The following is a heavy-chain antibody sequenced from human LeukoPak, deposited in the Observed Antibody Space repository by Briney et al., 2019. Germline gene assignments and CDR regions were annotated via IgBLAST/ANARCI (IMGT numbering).Heavy chain of an antibody. CDR3: ARGLPPVMKYYFDY. Sequence: GRSLRLSCAASGFTFSHYGMHWVRQAPGKGLEWVAVMWYDGSNKYYADSVKGRFTISRDDSKNTLYLQMNSLRAEDTAMYYCARGLPPVMKYYFDYWGQGTLVTVSS. J-gene: IGHJ4*02. V-gene: IGHV3-33*01. CDR2: MWYDGSNK. CDR1: GFTFSHYG. D-gene: IGHD4-11*01.